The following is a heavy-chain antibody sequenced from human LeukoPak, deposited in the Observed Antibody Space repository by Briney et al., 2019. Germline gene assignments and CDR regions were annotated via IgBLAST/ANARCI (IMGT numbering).Heavy chain of an antibody. CDR2: IYHSGST. Sequence: PSETLSLTCAVSGYSISSGYYWGWIRQPPGKGLEWIGSIYHSGSTYCNPSLKSRVTISVDTSKNQFSLKLSSVTAADTAVFYCARSRNWNYVRAFDIWGQGTVVTVSS. D-gene: IGHD1-7*01. CDR1: GYSISSGYY. J-gene: IGHJ3*02. CDR3: ARSRNWNYVRAFDI. V-gene: IGHV4-38-2*01.